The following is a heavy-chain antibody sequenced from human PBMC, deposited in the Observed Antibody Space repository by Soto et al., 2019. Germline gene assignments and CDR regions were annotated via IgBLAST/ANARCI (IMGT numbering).Heavy chain of an antibody. J-gene: IGHJ4*02. D-gene: IGHD3-22*01. CDR2: IKTDGTYA. V-gene: IGHV3-74*01. CDR3: APGGSGYYAN. Sequence: EVQLVESGGDLVQPGGSLRVSCAASGFTFSTYWMHWVRQAPGKGLLWVSRIKTDGTYATYADSVKGRFTISRDNAKNTLYLQMNSLRVEDAAVYYCAPGGSGYYANWGQGTLVTVSS. CDR1: GFTFSTYW.